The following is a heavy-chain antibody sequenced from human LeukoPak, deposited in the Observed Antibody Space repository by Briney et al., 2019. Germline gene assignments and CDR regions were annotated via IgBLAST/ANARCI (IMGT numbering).Heavy chain of an antibody. CDR2: ISSSSSYI. CDR3: ARDSVAAKVRLDY. CDR1: GFTFSSYS. V-gene: IGHV3-21*01. Sequence: GGSLRLSCAASGFTFSSYSMNWVRRAPGKGLEWVSSISSSSSYIYYADSVKGRSTISRDNAKNSLYLQMNSLRAEDTAVYYCARDSVAAKVRLDYWGQGTLVTVSS. J-gene: IGHJ4*02. D-gene: IGHD2-15*01.